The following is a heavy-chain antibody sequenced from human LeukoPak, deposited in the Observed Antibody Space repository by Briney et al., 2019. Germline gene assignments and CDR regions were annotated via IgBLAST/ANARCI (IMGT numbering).Heavy chain of an antibody. CDR1: GFTFSSYG. D-gene: IGHD2-21*02. CDR3: AGSLAYCGGDCRLGDY. CDR2: ISYDGSNK. Sequence: PGGSLRLSCAASGFTFSSYGMHWVRQAPGKGLEWVAVISYDGSNKYYADSVRGRFTISRDNSKNTLYLQMNSLRVEDTAVYYCAGSLAYCGGDCRLGDYWGQGTLVTVSS. J-gene: IGHJ4*02. V-gene: IGHV3-30*03.